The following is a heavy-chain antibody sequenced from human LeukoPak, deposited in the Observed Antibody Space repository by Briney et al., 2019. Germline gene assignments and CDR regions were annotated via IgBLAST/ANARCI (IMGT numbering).Heavy chain of an antibody. J-gene: IGHJ4*02. CDR1: GFTLSSYA. V-gene: IGHV3-23*01. Sequence: AGGSLRLSCAASGFTLSSYAMNWVRQAPGKGLEWVSAISGSGGTYYADSVKGRFTISRDNSKNTLYLQMNNLRAEDTAIYYCAKKGLASAGRPPYFDYWGQGALVTVPS. D-gene: IGHD6-13*01. CDR2: ISGSGGT. CDR3: AKKGLASAGRPPYFDY.